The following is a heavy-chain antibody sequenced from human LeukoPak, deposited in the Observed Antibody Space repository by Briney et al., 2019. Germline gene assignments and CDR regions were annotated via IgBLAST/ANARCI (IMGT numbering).Heavy chain of an antibody. D-gene: IGHD3-16*02. J-gene: IGHJ4*02. CDR1: GGTFSSYA. CDR2: IIPIFGTA. Sequence: SVKVSCKASGGTFSSYAISWVRQAPGQGLEWMGRIIPIFGTANYAQKFQGRVTITTGESTSTAYMELSSLRSEDTAVYYCARVLESYDYVWGSYRRHFDYWGQGTLVTVSS. CDR3: ARVLESYDYVWGSYRRHFDY. V-gene: IGHV1-69*05.